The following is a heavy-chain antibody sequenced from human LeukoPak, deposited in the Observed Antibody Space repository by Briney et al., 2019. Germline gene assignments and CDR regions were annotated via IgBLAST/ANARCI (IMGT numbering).Heavy chain of an antibody. CDR3: AKRPNYSSSWYYFGS. J-gene: IGHJ4*02. CDR2: LSASGDVT. CDR1: GFTFSKFP. D-gene: IGHD6-13*01. Sequence: GGALRLSRAASGFTFSKFPMGWVRQAPARGLEWVSALSASGDVTFYADSLRGRFTISRDNSKNTLYLQMKSLRAEDTAVYYCAKRPNYSSSWYYFGSWGQGTLVTVSS. V-gene: IGHV3-23*01.